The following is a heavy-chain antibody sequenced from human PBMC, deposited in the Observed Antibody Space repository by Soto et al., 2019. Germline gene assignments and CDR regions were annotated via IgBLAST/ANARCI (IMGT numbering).Heavy chain of an antibody. CDR3: TREGEYGGNSDY. CDR2: IRSKANSYAT. V-gene: IGHV3-73*01. CDR1: GFTFSGSA. D-gene: IGHD3-16*01. Sequence: GGSLRLSCAASGFTFSGSAMHWVRQASGKGLEWVGRIRSKANSYATAYAASVKGRFTIARDDLKNTAYLQMNSLKTEDTAVYYCTREGEYGGNSDYWGQGTLVTVSS. J-gene: IGHJ4*02.